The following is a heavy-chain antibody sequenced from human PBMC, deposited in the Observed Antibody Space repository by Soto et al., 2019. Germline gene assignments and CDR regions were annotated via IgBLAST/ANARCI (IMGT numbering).Heavy chain of an antibody. J-gene: IGHJ1*01. V-gene: IGHV2-5*01. D-gene: IGHD2-21*02. CDR2: IYWNDDT. Sequence: QITLKESGPTLVKPTQTLTLTCTFSGFSLSTFGMGVGWIRQPPGQAMEWLALIYWNDDTRYSPSLKSRHTITKDTSKNLVALKMTNMDPVDTDTYYCVNSRDSSPSEKWGQGTLATASS. CDR3: VNSRDSSPSEK. CDR1: GFSLSTFGMG.